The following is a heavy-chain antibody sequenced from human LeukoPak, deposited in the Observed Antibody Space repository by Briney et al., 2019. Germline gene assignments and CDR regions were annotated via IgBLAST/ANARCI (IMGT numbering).Heavy chain of an antibody. J-gene: IGHJ3*02. CDR2: ISAYNGNT. D-gene: IGHD3-10*01. V-gene: IGHV1-18*01. Sequence: GASVKVSCKASGYTFSSYGISWVRQAPGRTLEWMGWISAYNGNTNYAQKSRGRVAMITDTSTSTAYMELRSLRSDDTAVYYCARDGFFGSGIVGAFDIWGQGTMVTVSS. CDR3: ARDGFFGSGIVGAFDI. CDR1: GYTFSSYG.